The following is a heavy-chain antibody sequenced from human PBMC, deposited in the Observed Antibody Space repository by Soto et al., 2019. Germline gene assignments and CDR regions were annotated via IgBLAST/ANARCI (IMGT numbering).Heavy chain of an antibody. CDR3: ARGTKTTRLGVFDS. J-gene: IGHJ4*02. V-gene: IGHV2-5*02. D-gene: IGHD2-8*02. CDR2: IFWDNDK. Sequence: QITLKESGPTLVKPTQTLTLTCSFSGFSLTTSGVGVGWIRQPPGKALEWLALIFWDNDKRYSPSLKNRRTVTMDIAKNPVVLTMTNMDPVDTSTYSCARGTKTTRLGVFDSWGQGTLVRVSS. CDR1: GFSLTTSGVG.